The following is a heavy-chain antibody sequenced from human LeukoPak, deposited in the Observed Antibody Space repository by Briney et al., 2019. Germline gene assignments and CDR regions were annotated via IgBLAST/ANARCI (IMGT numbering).Heavy chain of an antibody. D-gene: IGHD2-8*01. CDR2: INPNSGDT. J-gene: IGHJ6*03. V-gene: IGHV1-2*02. CDR3: ARGGLRVMVYRLYYMDV. Sequence: EASVKVSCKASGYTFTSYYMHWVRQAPGQGLEWMGWINPNSGDTKYAQKFQGRVTMTRDTSISTAYMELTRLRSDDTAVYYCARGGLRVMVYRLYYMDVWGKGTTVTVSS. CDR1: GYTFTSYY.